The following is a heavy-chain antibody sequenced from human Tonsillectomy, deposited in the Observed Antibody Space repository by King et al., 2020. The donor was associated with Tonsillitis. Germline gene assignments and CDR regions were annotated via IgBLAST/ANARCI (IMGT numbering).Heavy chain of an antibody. J-gene: IGHJ6*03. CDR2: VYYSWTT. Sequence: VQLQESGPGLVKPSETLSLTCSVSGGSTSSYYWSWIRQPPGKGLELIGYVYYSWTTNSNPSLKIRVTMSIDTSKNQISLNMRSVTAADTAVYYCARDNGGIPNHYYFYYMDVWGKGTTVTVSS. V-gene: IGHV4-59*01. D-gene: IGHD2-15*01. CDR1: GGSTSSYY. CDR3: ARDNGGIPNHYYFYYMDV.